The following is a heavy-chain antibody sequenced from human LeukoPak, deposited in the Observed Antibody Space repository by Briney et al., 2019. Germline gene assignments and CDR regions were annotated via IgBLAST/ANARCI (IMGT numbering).Heavy chain of an antibody. CDR3: TTDVPVADDEGY. J-gene: IGHJ4*02. CDR1: GFTFSSYG. Sequence: HPGGSLRLSCAASGFTFSSYGMHWVRQAPGKGLEWVAFIRYDGSNKYYADSVKGRFTISRDNSKNTLYLQMNSLKTEDTAVYYCTTDVPVADDEGYWGQGTLVTVSS. V-gene: IGHV3-30*02. D-gene: IGHD6-19*01. CDR2: IRYDGSNK.